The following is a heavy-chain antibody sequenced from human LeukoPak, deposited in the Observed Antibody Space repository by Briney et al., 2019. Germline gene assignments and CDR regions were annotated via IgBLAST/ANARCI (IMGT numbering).Heavy chain of an antibody. D-gene: IGHD3-9*01. J-gene: IGHJ6*03. Sequence: SVKVSCKVSGYTLIGLSMHWVRQAPGVGLEWMGGIIPIFGTANYAQKFQGRVTITADESTSTAYMELSSLRSEDTAVYYCARDDGGVRYFDWLSRFYYMDVWGKGTTVTVSS. CDR1: GYTLIGLS. CDR2: IIPIFGTA. CDR3: ARDDGGVRYFDWLSRFYYMDV. V-gene: IGHV1-69*13.